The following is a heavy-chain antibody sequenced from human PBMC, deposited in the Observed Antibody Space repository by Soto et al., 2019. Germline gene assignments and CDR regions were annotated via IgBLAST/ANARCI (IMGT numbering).Heavy chain of an antibody. CDR1: GGSLSSYY. D-gene: IGHD6-13*01. V-gene: IGHV4-59*01. J-gene: IGHJ5*02. Sequence: LSLTCTVSGGSLSSYYWSWIRQPPGKGLEWIGYIYYSGSTNYNPSLKSRVTISVDTSKNQFSLKLSSVTAADTAVYYCALAGRNWFDPWGQGTLVTRLL. CDR2: IYYSGST. CDR3: ALAGRNWFDP.